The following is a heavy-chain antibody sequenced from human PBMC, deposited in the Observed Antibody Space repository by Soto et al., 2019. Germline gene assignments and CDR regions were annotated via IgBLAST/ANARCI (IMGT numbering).Heavy chain of an antibody. J-gene: IGHJ4*02. CDR1: GGSISSGGYY. V-gene: IGHV4-31*03. CDR2: IYYSGST. Sequence: SSETLSLTCTVSGGSISSGGYYWSWIRQHPGKGLEWIGYIYYSGSTYYNPSLESRVTISVDTSKNQFSLKLSSVTAADTAVYYCARRVGDGYNFFDYWGQGTLVTVSS. CDR3: ARRVGDGYNFFDY. D-gene: IGHD5-12*01.